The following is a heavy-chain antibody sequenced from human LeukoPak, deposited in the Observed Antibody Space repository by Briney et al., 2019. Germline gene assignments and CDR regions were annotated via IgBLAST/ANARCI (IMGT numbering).Heavy chain of an antibody. D-gene: IGHD3-3*01. J-gene: IGHJ4*02. CDR2: IYYSGST. CDR3: ARLPSDLGYFDY. V-gene: IGHV4-59*08. CDR1: GGSISSYY. Sequence: PSETLSLTCTVSGGSISSYYWSWIRQSPGKGLEWIGYIYYSGSTKYNPSLKCRVIISVDTSKKQFSLKLSSVTAADTAVYYCARLPSDLGYFDYWGQGTLVTVSS.